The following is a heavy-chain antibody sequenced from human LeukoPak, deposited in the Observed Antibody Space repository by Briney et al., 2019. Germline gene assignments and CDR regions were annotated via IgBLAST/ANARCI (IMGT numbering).Heavy chain of an antibody. D-gene: IGHD2-8*01. CDR1: GFTFSSYS. Sequence: GGSLRLSCAASGFTFSSYSMNWVRQAPGKGLEWVSSISSSSSYIFYADSVNGRFTISSDNAKNSLYLQMNTLRAEDTAVYYCASQLMVADYWGQRTLVTVSS. CDR3: ASQLMVADY. CDR2: ISSSSSYI. V-gene: IGHV3-21*01. J-gene: IGHJ4*02.